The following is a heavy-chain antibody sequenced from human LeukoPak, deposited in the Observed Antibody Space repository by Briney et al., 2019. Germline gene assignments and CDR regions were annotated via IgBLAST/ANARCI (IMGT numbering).Heavy chain of an antibody. Sequence: SETLSLTCAVYGGSFSGYYWSWIRQPPGQGLEWIGEINHSGSTNYNPSLKSRVTISVDTSKNQFSLKLSSVTAADTAVYYCARTSTIFGVVIIHFDYWGQGTLVTVSS. D-gene: IGHD3-3*01. CDR1: GGSFSGYY. CDR2: INHSGST. J-gene: IGHJ4*02. V-gene: IGHV4-34*01. CDR3: ARTSTIFGVVIIHFDY.